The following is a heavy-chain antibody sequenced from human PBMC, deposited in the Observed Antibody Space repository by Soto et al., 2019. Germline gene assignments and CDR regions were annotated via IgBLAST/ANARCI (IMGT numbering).Heavy chain of an antibody. CDR1: GYTFTSDA. J-gene: IGHJ6*02. CDR3: ASDCSGGSCYSDYYSYYGMDV. D-gene: IGHD2-15*01. Sequence: QVQLVQSGAEVKKPGASVKVSCKASGYTFTSDAMHWVRQAPGQRLEWMGWINAGNGNTKYSQKFQGRVTITRDTSVSTAYMELSSLRSEDTAVYYCASDCSGGSCYSDYYSYYGMDVWGQGTTVTVSS. CDR2: INAGNGNT. V-gene: IGHV1-3*01.